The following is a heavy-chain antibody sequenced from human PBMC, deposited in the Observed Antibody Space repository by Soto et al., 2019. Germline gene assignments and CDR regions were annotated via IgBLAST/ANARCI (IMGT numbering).Heavy chain of an antibody. D-gene: IGHD1-26*01. V-gene: IGHV3-30*13. CDR2: IFPNGRDK. Sequence: QVPLVQSGGGVVQPGRSLRLSCAASGFNFNTYFMHCVRQAPGKGLGWVAMIFPNGRDKEYADSVKGLFTISRDNSKNRMYLQMDSRRPEDTDVYYCARDDEHGSHWDLAYWGQGALVTVSS. CDR1: GFNFNTYF. J-gene: IGHJ4*02. CDR3: ARDDEHGSHWDLAY.